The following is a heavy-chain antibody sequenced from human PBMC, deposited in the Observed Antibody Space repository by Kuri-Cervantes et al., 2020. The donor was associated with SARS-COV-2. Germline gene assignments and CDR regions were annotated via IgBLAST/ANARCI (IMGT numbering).Heavy chain of an antibody. CDR1: GFSFSSYA. D-gene: IGHD6-6*01. CDR2: ISGSGDNT. Sequence: GESLKIPCAASGFSFSSYAMGWVRQAPGKGLEWVSAISGSGDNTYYADSVKGRFTISRDNSQNTVYLQMNSLRGEDTALYYCAQDVSQLGRACRYWGQGTLVTVSS. J-gene: IGHJ4*02. V-gene: IGHV3-23*01. CDR3: AQDVSQLGRACRY.